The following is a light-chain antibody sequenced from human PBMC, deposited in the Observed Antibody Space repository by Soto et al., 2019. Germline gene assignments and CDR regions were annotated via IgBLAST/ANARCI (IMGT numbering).Light chain of an antibody. V-gene: IGLV2-14*01. CDR3: SSYTSSSTYV. CDR2: DVS. Sequence: QSVLTQPVSVSGSPGQSITISCTGTSRDVGGYNYVSWYQQHPGKAPKLMIYDVSNRPSGVSNRFSGSKSGSTASLTISGLQAEDEADYDCSSYTSSSTYVFGTGTKVT. J-gene: IGLJ1*01. CDR1: SRDVGGYNY.